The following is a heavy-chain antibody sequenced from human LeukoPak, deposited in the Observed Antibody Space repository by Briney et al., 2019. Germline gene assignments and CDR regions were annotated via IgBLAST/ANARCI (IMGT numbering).Heavy chain of an antibody. CDR3: ASLRERSYYARGFDY. CDR1: GGSISSDNW. Sequence: PSGTLSLTCAVSGGSISSDNWWGWVRQTPGKGLEWIGSIYYSGSTFYSPSLKSRVTISVDTSKNQFSLKLSSVTAADTAVYYCASLRERSYYARGFDYWGQGTLVTVSS. V-gene: IGHV4-39*01. CDR2: IYYSGST. D-gene: IGHD1-26*01. J-gene: IGHJ4*02.